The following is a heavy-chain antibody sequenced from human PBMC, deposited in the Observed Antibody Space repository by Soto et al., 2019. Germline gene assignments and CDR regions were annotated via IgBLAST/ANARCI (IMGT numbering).Heavy chain of an antibody. CDR1: GFTFSSYS. D-gene: IGHD3-22*01. V-gene: IGHV3-48*01. Sequence: GGSLRLSWAASGFTFSSYSMNWVRQAPGKGLEWVSYISSSSSTIYYADSVKGRFTISRDNAKNSLYLQMNSLRAEDTAVYYCARDAYDSSGYYIYFDYWGQGTLVTVSS. CDR2: ISSSSSTI. CDR3: ARDAYDSSGYYIYFDY. J-gene: IGHJ4*02.